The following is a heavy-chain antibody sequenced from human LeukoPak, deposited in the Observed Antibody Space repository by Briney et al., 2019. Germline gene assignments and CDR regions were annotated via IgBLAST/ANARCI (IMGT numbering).Heavy chain of an antibody. CDR2: IIPILGIA. Sequence: SVKVSCKASGGTFSSYAISWVRQAPGQGLEWMGRIIPILGIANYAQKFQGRVTITADTSTSTAYMELSRLRSDDTAVYYCARVGGSYVWGQGTLVTVSS. J-gene: IGHJ4*02. CDR1: GGTFSSYA. CDR3: ARVGGSYV. D-gene: IGHD3-16*01. V-gene: IGHV1-69*04.